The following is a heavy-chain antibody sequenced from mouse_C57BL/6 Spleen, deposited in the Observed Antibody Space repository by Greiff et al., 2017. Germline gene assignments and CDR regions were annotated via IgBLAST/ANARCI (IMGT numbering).Heavy chain of an antibody. CDR3: AKGVRGFAY. J-gene: IGHJ3*01. CDR1: GYTFTDYY. CDR2: INPNNGGT. D-gene: IGHD3-3*01. Sequence: EVQLQQSGPELVKPGASVNISCKASGYTFTDYYMNWVKQSHGKSLEWIGDINPNNGGTSYNQKFKGKATLTVDKSSSTAYMELRSLTSEDSAVYYCAKGVRGFAYWGQGTLVTVSA. V-gene: IGHV1-26*01.